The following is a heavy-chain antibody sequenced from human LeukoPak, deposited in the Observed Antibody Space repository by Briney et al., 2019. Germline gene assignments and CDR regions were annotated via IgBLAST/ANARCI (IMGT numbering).Heavy chain of an antibody. CDR1: GDSISSGDYY. V-gene: IGHV4-61*02. D-gene: IGHD1-26*01. Sequence: PSETLSLTCTVSGDSISSGDYYWSWIRQPAGKGLEWIGRISSSGSTNYNPSLKSRVTISVDKSKNQFSLKLSSVTAADTAVYYCARSTIVGATHPNWFDPWGQGTLVTVSS. J-gene: IGHJ5*02. CDR3: ARSTIVGATHPNWFDP. CDR2: ISSSGST.